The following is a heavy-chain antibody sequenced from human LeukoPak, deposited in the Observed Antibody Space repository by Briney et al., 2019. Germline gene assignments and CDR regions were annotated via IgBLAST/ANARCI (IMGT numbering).Heavy chain of an antibody. D-gene: IGHD4-23*01. Sequence: GGSLRLSCAASKFTFSTFAMHWVRQAPGRGLEWVALTSSDGSSKYYTDSVKGRFTISRDNSKNTLYLQMNSLRAEDTAVYYCAREGGDLRWKNRFDFWGQGTLVTVSS. CDR2: TSSDGSSK. CDR3: AREGGDLRWKNRFDF. V-gene: IGHV3-30-3*01. CDR1: KFTFSTFA. J-gene: IGHJ4*02.